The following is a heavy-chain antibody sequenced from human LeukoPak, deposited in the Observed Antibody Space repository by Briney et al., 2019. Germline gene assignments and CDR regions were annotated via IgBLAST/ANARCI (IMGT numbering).Heavy chain of an antibody. V-gene: IGHV1-2*02. J-gene: IGHJ6*03. D-gene: IGHD5-18*01. Sequence: GASVTVSYKASGYTFIGFYVHGLRQAPGQGPEWLGWINPNRGGTVYAQKFQGRVTLTRDTSIDTADMELSRLRSDDWAVYYCARSLGRTGDTYGTYNSYYIGVWGTGNRVSV. CDR1: GYTFIGFY. CDR3: ARSLGRTGDTYGTYNSYYIGV. CDR2: INPNRGGT.